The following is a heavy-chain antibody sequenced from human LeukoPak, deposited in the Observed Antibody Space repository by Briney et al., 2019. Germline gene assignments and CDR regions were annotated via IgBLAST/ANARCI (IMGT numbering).Heavy chain of an antibody. CDR1: GGSFSGYY. V-gene: IGHV4-34*01. Sequence: SETLSLTCAVYGGSFSGYYWSWIRQPPGKGLEWIGEINHSGSTNYNPSLKSRVTISVDTSKNQFSLKLSSVTAADTAVYYCARHEEEDGYNAKTFDFWGQGTLVTVSS. D-gene: IGHD5-24*01. CDR2: INHSGST. J-gene: IGHJ4*02. CDR3: ARHEEEDGYNAKTFDF.